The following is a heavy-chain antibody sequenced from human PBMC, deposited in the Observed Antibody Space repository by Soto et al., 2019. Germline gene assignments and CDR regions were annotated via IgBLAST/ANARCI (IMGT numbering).Heavy chain of an antibody. CDR1: GGSISRGGYY. V-gene: IGHV4-31*03. Sequence: SETLSLTCTVSGGSISRGGYYWSWIRQHPGKGLEWIGYIYYSGSTYYNPSLKSRVTISVDTSKNQFSLKLSSVTAADTAVYYCASGSGSSWPSGDYWGQGTTVTVSS. CDR3: ASGSGSSWPSGDY. CDR2: IYYSGST. D-gene: IGHD6-13*01. J-gene: IGHJ4*02.